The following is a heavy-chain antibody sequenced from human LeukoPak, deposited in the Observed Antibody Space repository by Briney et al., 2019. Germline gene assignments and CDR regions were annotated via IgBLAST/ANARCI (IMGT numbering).Heavy chain of an antibody. J-gene: IGHJ5*02. CDR1: SGSISSNNHF. CDR2: IDYSGST. Sequence: SETLSLTCTVSSGSISSNNHFWGWIRQPQGKGLEWIGNIDYSGSTDYNPSLKSRVTTSVDTSKNQFSLKLSSVTAADTAVYYCARSAARRGWFDPWGQGTLVTVSS. V-gene: IGHV4-39*07. CDR3: ARSAARRGWFDP. D-gene: IGHD6-6*01.